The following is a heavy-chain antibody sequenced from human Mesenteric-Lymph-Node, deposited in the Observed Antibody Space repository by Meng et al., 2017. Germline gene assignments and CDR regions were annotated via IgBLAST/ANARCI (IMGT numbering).Heavy chain of an antibody. CDR2: LYPGNSDT. Sequence: KVSCKGSGYSFADYWIAWVRQVAGKGLEWMGVLYPGNSDTKYSPSFQGQVTISADKSITTAYLQWSSLRASDTAVYYCARHPRNYYCNSGYYADDTFDFWGQGTMVTVSS. J-gene: IGHJ3*01. V-gene: IGHV5-51*01. CDR1: GYSFADYW. CDR3: ARHPRNYYCNSGYYADDTFDF. D-gene: IGHD3-22*01.